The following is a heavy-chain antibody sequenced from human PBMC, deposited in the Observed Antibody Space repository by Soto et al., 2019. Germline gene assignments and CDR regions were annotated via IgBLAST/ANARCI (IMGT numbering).Heavy chain of an antibody. CDR1: GGSISSYY. CDR3: ARRYGSGSFDY. Sequence: PSETLSLTCAVSGGSISSYYWSWIRQPPGKGLEWIGYIYYSGSTNYNPSLKSRVTISGDTSKNQFSLKLSSVTAADTAVYYCARRYGSGSFDYWGQGTLVTVSS. CDR2: IYYSGST. D-gene: IGHD3-10*01. J-gene: IGHJ4*02. V-gene: IGHV4-59*08.